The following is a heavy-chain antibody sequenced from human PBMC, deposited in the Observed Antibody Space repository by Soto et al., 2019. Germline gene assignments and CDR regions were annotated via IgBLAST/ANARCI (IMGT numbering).Heavy chain of an antibody. D-gene: IGHD1-7*01. CDR2: IIPIFGTA. V-gene: IGHV1-69*13. J-gene: IGHJ4*02. Sequence: SVKVSCKASGGTLSSYAISWVRQAPGQGLEWMGGIIPIFGTANYAQKFQGRVTITADESTSTAYMELSSLRSEDTAVYYCAKDQSITGTTWWGQGTLVTVSS. CDR1: GGTLSSYA. CDR3: AKDQSITGTTW.